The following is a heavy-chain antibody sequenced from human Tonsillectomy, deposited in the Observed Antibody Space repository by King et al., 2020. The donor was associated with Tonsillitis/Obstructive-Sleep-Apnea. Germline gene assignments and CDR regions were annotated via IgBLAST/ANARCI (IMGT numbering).Heavy chain of an antibody. CDR2: ISFDGRNE. Sequence: VQLVESGGGVVQPGRSLRLSCAASGFTFNSYGMHWVRQAPGKGLEWVAVISFDGRNEYYADSVKGRLTISRDNSKNTLFLQMNSLRAEDTAVYYCAKWGDFWSHYYLYSFDSGGQGPLVTASS. V-gene: IGHV3-30*18. CDR1: GFTFNSYG. D-gene: IGHD3-3*01. J-gene: IGHJ4*02. CDR3: AKWGDFWSHYYLYSFDS.